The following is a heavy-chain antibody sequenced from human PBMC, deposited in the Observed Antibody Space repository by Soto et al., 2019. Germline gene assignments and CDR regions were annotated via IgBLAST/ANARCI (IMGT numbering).Heavy chain of an antibody. J-gene: IGHJ6*02. Sequence: GGSLRLSCAASGFTFSSYAMHWVRQAPGKGLEWVAVISYDGSNKYYADSVKGRFTISRDNSKNTLYLQMNSLRAEDTAVYYCARDPAPVLRYFDWYSQGHGMDVWGQGTTVTVSS. CDR1: GFTFSSYA. CDR3: ARDPAPVLRYFDWYSQGHGMDV. V-gene: IGHV3-30-3*01. CDR2: ISYDGSNK. D-gene: IGHD3-9*01.